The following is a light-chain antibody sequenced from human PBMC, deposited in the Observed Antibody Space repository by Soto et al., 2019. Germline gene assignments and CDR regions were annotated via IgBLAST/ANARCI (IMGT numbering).Light chain of an antibody. Sequence: QAVVTQPPSASGTPGQRVTISRSGSSSNIGTNFVYWYQHLPGTAPKLLIYRTAQRPSGVPDRFSGSKSGTSASLAISGLRSEDEADYFCAAWDDSLSVVVFGGGTQLTVL. CDR3: AAWDDSLSVVV. CDR2: RTA. CDR1: SSNIGTNF. V-gene: IGLV1-47*01. J-gene: IGLJ2*01.